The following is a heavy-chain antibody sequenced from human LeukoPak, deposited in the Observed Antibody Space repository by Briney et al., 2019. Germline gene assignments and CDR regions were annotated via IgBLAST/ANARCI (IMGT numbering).Heavy chain of an antibody. Sequence: GESLKISCKGSGYSLTSYWIGWVRQMPGKGLEWMGIIYPGDSDTRYSPSFQGQVTISADKSISTAYLQWSSLKASDTAMYYCARVDCSSTSCYSFDYWGQGTLVTVSS. D-gene: IGHD2-2*02. CDR2: IYPGDSDT. J-gene: IGHJ4*02. CDR3: ARVDCSSTSCYSFDY. CDR1: GYSLTSYW. V-gene: IGHV5-51*01.